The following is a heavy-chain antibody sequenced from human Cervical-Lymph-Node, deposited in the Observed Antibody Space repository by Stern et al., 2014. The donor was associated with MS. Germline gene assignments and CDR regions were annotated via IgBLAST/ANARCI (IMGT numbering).Heavy chain of an antibody. J-gene: IGHJ3*02. D-gene: IGHD5-24*01. V-gene: IGHV5-51*04. CDR3: ARRIRDGYDWDAFNI. CDR2: LYPGDSDT. CDR1: VDSFSGYW. Sequence: VQLVESGAEARKPGESLKISCKGSVDSFSGYWIGWVRQRPGKGLEWMGILYPGDSDTRYNPSFQGQGPLSAVKPFNPPLLQWSSLKASDTAIYYCARRIRDGYDWDAFNIWGQGTMVTVSS.